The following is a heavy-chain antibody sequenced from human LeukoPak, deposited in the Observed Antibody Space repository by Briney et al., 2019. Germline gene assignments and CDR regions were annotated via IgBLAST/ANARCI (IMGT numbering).Heavy chain of an antibody. J-gene: IGHJ4*02. V-gene: IGHV3-23*01. CDR1: GFTFSSFA. CDR3: AKDLPDYGDYIEGY. D-gene: IGHD4-17*01. CDR2: ISGSGGST. Sequence: GGSLRLSCAASGFTFSSFAMSWVRQAPGKGLEWVSTISGSGGSTNYADCVKGRFTFSRHHSKTTLYLQMNSLRAEDTAVYYCAKDLPDYGDYIEGYWGQGTLVTVSS.